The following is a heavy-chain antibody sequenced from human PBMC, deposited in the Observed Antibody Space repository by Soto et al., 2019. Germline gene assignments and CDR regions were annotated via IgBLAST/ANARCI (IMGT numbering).Heavy chain of an antibody. Sequence: QVQLQESGPGLVKPSQTLSLTCTVSGGSISSGDYYWSWIRQHPGKGLEWIGYIYYSGSTYYNPSLKSRVSISVDTSKNQFPLKLSSVTAADTAVYNCARWWSGSRQGFDPWGQGTLVTVSS. CDR3: ARWWSGSRQGFDP. D-gene: IGHD3-3*01. CDR2: IYYSGST. CDR1: GGSISSGDYY. V-gene: IGHV4-31*03. J-gene: IGHJ5*02.